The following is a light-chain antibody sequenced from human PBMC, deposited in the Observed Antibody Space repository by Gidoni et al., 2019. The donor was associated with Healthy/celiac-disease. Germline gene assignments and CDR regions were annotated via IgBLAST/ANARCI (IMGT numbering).Light chain of an antibody. CDR2: GAS. J-gene: IGKJ1*01. CDR1: QSVSSN. CDR3: QQYNNWPPHT. V-gene: IGKV3-15*01. Sequence: EIVMTQSPATLSVSPGERSTLSCRARQSVSSNLAWYQQKPGQAPRLLIYGASTRATGIPARFSGSGSGTEFTLTISSLQSEDFAVYYCQQYNNWPPHTFGQGTKVEIK.